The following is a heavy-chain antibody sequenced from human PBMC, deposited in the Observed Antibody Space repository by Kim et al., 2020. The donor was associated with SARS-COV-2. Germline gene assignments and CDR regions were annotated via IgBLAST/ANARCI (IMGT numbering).Heavy chain of an antibody. V-gene: IGHV4-59*01. Sequence: SETLSLTCTVSGGSISSYYWSWIRQPPGKGLEWIGYIYYSGSTNYNPSLKSRVTISVDTSKNQFSLKLSSVTAADTAVYYCARTHSFGGYEYFDYWGQGTLVTVSS. CDR3: ARTHSFGGYEYFDY. D-gene: IGHD5-12*01. CDR1: GGSISSYY. J-gene: IGHJ4*02. CDR2: IYYSGST.